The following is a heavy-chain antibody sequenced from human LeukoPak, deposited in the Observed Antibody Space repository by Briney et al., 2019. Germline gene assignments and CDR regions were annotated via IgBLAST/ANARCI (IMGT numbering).Heavy chain of an antibody. CDR3: ARRVGGMIVPSRYNWFDP. CDR2: INHSGST. CDR1: GGSFSGYY. V-gene: IGHV4-34*01. D-gene: IGHD3-22*01. Sequence: SETLSLTCAVYGGSFSGYYWSWIRQPPGKGLEWIGEINHSGSTNYNPSLKSRVTISVDTSKNQFSLKLSSVTAADTAVYYCARRVGGMIVPSRYNWFDPWGQGTLVTVSS. J-gene: IGHJ5*02.